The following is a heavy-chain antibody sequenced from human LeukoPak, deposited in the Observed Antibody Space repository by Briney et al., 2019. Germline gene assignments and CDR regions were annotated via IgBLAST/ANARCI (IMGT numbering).Heavy chain of an antibody. Sequence: GASVKVSCKASGGTFSSYAISWVRQAPGQGLEWMGGIIPIFGTANYAQTFQGRVTITTDESTSTAYMELSSLRSEDTAVYYCARVFTVEYDSSVYFDYWGQGTLVTVSS. CDR3: ARVFTVEYDSSVYFDY. CDR2: IIPIFGTA. D-gene: IGHD3-22*01. V-gene: IGHV1-69*05. J-gene: IGHJ4*02. CDR1: GGTFSSYA.